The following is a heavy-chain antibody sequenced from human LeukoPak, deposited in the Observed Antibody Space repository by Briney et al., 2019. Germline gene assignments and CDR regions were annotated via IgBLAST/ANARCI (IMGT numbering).Heavy chain of an antibody. D-gene: IGHD2-2*01. Sequence: PGGSLRLSCAASGFTVSSNYMSWVRQAPGKGLEWVSVIYSGGSTYYADSVKGRFTISRDNSKNTLYLQMNSLRAEDTAVYYCARARRYQLLSSRGSWFDPWGQGTLVTVSS. CDR1: GFTVSSNY. CDR2: IYSGGST. CDR3: ARARRYQLLSSRGSWFDP. J-gene: IGHJ5*01. V-gene: IGHV3-53*01.